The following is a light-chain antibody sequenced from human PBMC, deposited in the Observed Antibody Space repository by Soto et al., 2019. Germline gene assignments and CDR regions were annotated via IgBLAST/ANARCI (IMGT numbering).Light chain of an antibody. CDR3: TSYTSNNALNLL. V-gene: IGLV2-14*01. CDR2: EVS. J-gene: IGLJ2*01. Sequence: QSALTKPASVSGSPGQSITISCTGTSSDVGGYKYVSWYQQHPGKAPKLMIYEVSYRPSGVSNRFSGSKSGNTAALTISGLQADDEADYFCTSYTSNNALNLLFGEGTKVTVL. CDR1: SSDVGGYKY.